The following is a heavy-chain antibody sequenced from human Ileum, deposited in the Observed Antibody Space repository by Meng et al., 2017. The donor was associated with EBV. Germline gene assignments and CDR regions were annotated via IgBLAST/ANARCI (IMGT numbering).Heavy chain of an antibody. CDR1: GGSISSGGYY. J-gene: IGHJ5*02. V-gene: IGHV4-31*03. CDR3: ARASYGSGSPLGESWFDP. Sequence: VQLQECGPGLVNPSQTLSLTCTVSGGSISSGGYYWSWIRQHPGKGLEWIGYIHSSGSTYYNPSLRSRLTISVDTSKNQFSLKLSSVTAADTAVYYCARASYGSGSPLGESWFDPWGQGTLVTVSS. D-gene: IGHD3-10*01. CDR2: IHSSGST.